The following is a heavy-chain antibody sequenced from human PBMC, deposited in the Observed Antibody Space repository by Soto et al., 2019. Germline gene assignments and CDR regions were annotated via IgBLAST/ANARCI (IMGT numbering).Heavy chain of an antibody. CDR2: IYSGGST. V-gene: IGHV3-53*01. D-gene: IGHD1-26*01. CDR1: GFTVSSHY. CDR3: ARMGGGAHFDY. Sequence: GGSLRLSCAASGFTVSSHYMCWVRQAPGKGLEWVSVIYSGGSTYYADSVKGRFTISRDNSKNTLYLQMNSLRAEDTAVYYCARMGGGAHFDYWGQGTLVTVSS. J-gene: IGHJ4*02.